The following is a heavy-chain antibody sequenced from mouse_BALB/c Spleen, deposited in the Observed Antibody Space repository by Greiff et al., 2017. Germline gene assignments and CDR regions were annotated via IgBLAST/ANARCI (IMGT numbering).Heavy chain of an antibody. CDR1: GFTFSSFG. J-gene: IGHJ2*01. CDR2: ISSGSSTT. Sequence: EVQLMESGGGLVQPGGSRKLSCAASGFTFSSFGMHWVRQAPEKGLEWVAYISSGSSTTYYADTVKGRFTISRDNPKNTLFLQMTSLRSEDTAMYYCARGDLGNYYFDYWGQGTTLTVSS. CDR3: ARGDLGNYYFDY. D-gene: IGHD2-1*01. V-gene: IGHV5-17*02.